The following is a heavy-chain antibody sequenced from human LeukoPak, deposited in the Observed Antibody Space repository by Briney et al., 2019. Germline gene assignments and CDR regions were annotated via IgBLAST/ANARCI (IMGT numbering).Heavy chain of an antibody. CDR1: GFTFRTSR. CDR3: AKGSFGAWDYYYMDV. D-gene: IGHD3-16*01. V-gene: IGHV3-23*01. Sequence: GGSLRLSCASSGFTFRTSRMSWVRQAQGKGLEWVSAMSGSGVSTYYADSVKGRFTISRDNSKNTLYLQMNSLRAEDTAVYYCAKGSFGAWDYYYMDVWGKGTTVTVSS. J-gene: IGHJ6*03. CDR2: MSGSGVST.